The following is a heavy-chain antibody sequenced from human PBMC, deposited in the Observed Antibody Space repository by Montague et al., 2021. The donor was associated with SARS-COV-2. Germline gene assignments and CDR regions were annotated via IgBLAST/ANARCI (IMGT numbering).Heavy chain of an antibody. J-gene: IGHJ4*02. Sequence: SLRLSCAASGFTFNNYAMHWVRQAPGKGLEWVAIISYDGSNKYYADSVKGRFAISRDNSKSTLYLQMNSLRAEDTAVYYCVRASLIKARIAVADTTVYWGQGTLVTISS. D-gene: IGHD6-19*01. CDR1: GFTFNNYA. CDR2: ISYDGSNK. V-gene: IGHV3-30*09. CDR3: VRASLIKARIAVADTTVY.